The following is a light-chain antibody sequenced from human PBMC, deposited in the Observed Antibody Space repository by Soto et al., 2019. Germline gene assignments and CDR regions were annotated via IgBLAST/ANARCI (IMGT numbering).Light chain of an antibody. J-gene: IGLJ1*01. CDR1: SSDVGGYNY. CDR3: TSYTSSSTLDV. CDR2: EVS. V-gene: IGLV2-14*01. Sequence: QSALTQPASVSGSPGQSITISCTGTSSDVGGYNYVSWYQQHPGKAPKLMIYEVSNRPLGVSNRFSGSMSGNTASLTISGLQAEDEADYYCTSYTSSSTLDVFGTGTKVTVL.